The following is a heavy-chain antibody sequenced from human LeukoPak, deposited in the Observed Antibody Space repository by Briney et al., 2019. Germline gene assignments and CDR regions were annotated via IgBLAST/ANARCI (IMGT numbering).Heavy chain of an antibody. CDR2: INHSGST. V-gene: IGHV4-30-2*01. CDR1: GGSISSGGYY. J-gene: IGHJ4*02. CDR3: ARGLSYDSSGYPFDY. Sequence: SQTLSLTCTVSGGSISSGGYYWSWIRQPPGKGLEWIGEINHSGSTNYNPSLKSRVTISVDTSKNQFSLKLSSVTAADTAVYYCARGLSYDSSGYPFDYWGQGTLVTVSS. D-gene: IGHD3-22*01.